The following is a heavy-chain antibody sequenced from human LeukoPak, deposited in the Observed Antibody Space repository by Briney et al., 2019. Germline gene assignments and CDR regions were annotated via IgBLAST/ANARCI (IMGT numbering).Heavy chain of an antibody. J-gene: IGHJ5*02. CDR2: ISSNGGST. CDR3: ARDQYYDFWSGLNWFDP. Sequence: GGSLRLSCAASGFTFSAYAMAWVRQAPGKGLEYVSAISSNGGSTYYANSVKGRFTISRDNSKNTLYLQMGSLRAEDMAVYYCARDQYYDFWSGLNWFDPWGQGTLVTVSS. V-gene: IGHV3-64*01. CDR1: GFTFSAYA. D-gene: IGHD3-3*01.